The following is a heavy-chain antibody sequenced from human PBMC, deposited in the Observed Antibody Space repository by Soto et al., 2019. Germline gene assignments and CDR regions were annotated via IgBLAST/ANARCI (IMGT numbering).Heavy chain of an antibody. Sequence: SETLSLTCNVCAGSINGDSYYWTWIRQPPGKGLEWLGYISYNGRTNYNPSLKSRVTISVDTSRKQFFLRLTSVTAADTAIYYCARDPCGSDCYSGLDYWGQGSLVIVSS. CDR3: ARDPCGSDCYSGLDY. CDR2: ISYNGRT. V-gene: IGHV4-61*01. CDR1: AGSINGDSYY. J-gene: IGHJ4*02. D-gene: IGHD2-21*02.